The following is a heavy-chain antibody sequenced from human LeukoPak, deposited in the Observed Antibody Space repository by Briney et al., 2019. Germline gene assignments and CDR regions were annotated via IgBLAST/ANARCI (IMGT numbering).Heavy chain of an antibody. CDR2: IYYSGST. J-gene: IGHJ4*02. D-gene: IGHD3-16*01. CDR1: GGSISSYY. Sequence: SETLSLTCTVSGGSISSYYWSWIRQPPGKGLEWIGYIYYSGSTNYNPPLKSRVTISVDTSKNQFSLKLSSVTAADTAVYYCAGGFRYFDYWGQGTLVTVSS. CDR3: AGGFRYFDY. V-gene: IGHV4-59*08.